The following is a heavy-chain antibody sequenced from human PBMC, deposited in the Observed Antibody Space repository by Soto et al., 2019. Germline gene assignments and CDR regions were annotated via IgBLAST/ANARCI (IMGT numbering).Heavy chain of an antibody. J-gene: IGHJ1*01. CDR2: IKQDGSEK. V-gene: IGHV3-7*03. CDR3: ARVSYGDYYFQH. D-gene: IGHD4-17*01. CDR1: GFTFSSYW. Sequence: EVQLVESGGGLVPPGGSLRLSCAASGFTFSSYWMSWVRQAPGRGLEWLANIKQDGSEKYYVDSVKGRFTISRDNAKNSLYLQMNSLRAEDTAVYYCARVSYGDYYFQHWGQGTLVTVSS.